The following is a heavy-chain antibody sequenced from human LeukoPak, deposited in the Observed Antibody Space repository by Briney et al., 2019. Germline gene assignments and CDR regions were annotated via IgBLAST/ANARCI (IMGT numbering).Heavy chain of an antibody. CDR1: GFMFDDYG. Sequence: GGSLRLSCAASGFMFDDYGMSWVRQAPGKGLEWVSGINWNGGSTGYADSVKGRFTISRDNAKKSLYLQVNSLRAEDTALYYCARHAGGAATGDFDYWGQGNLVTVSS. J-gene: IGHJ4*02. D-gene: IGHD6-13*01. CDR2: INWNGGST. V-gene: IGHV3-20*04. CDR3: ARHAGGAATGDFDY.